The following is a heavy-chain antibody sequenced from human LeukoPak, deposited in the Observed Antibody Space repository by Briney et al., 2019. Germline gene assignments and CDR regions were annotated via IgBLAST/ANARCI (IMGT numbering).Heavy chain of an antibody. CDR3: ARQLCSGGSCYSRAIWFDP. J-gene: IGHJ5*02. CDR2: ISYRGST. D-gene: IGHD2-15*01. Sequence: SETLSLTCTVSGGSISSRSYYWGWIRQPPGKGLEWIGSISYRGSTYYNPSLKSRVTVSVDMSKNQFYLSLTSVTAADTAVYYCARQLCSGGSCYSRAIWFDPWGQGTLVTVSS. V-gene: IGHV4-39*01. CDR1: GGSISSRSYY.